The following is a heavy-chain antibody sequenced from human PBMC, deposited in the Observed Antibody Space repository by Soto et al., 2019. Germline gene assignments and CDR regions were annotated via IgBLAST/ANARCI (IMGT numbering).Heavy chain of an antibody. D-gene: IGHD5-12*01. CDR2: INPNNGDT. J-gene: IGHJ4*02. CDR1: GYTFTGYY. CDR3: ARHSGYDYVFDY. V-gene: IGHV1-2*02. Sequence: ASVKVSCKASGYTFTGYYIHWVRQAPGQGLEWMGWINPNNGDTNYAQKFQGRVTMTRDTSTSTAYMELSSLRFDDTAVYYCARHSGYDYVFDYWGQGTLVTVSS.